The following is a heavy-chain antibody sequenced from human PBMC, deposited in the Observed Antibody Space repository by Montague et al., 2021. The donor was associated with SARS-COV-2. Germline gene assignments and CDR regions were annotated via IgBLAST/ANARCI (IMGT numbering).Heavy chain of an antibody. D-gene: IGHD5-12*01. J-gene: IGHJ4*02. CDR2: IYYSGTT. Sequence: SETLSLTCTVSGGSISSGSHYWGYIRQPPGKGLEWLGSIYYSGTTYYSPSLKSRVTISVHTSKNQFSLNLNSVTAADTAVYYCVRGVTVARATISYFDYWGQGTLVTVSS. CDR1: GGSISSGSHY. V-gene: IGHV4-39*07. CDR3: VRGVTVARATISYFDY.